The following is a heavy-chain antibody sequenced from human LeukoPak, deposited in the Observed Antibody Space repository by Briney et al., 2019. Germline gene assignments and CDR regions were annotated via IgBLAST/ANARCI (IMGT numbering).Heavy chain of an antibody. CDR2: ISGSGGNT. CDR3: TKSPVDVYYYYGMDV. V-gene: IGHV3-23*01. J-gene: IGHJ6*02. Sequence: AGGSLRLSCAASGFTFSSYAMSWVRQAPGKGLEWVSAISGSGGNTYYADSVKGRFTISRDNSKNTLYLQMNSLRAEDTAVYYCTKSPVDVYYYYGMDVWGQGTTVTVSS. CDR1: GFTFSSYA.